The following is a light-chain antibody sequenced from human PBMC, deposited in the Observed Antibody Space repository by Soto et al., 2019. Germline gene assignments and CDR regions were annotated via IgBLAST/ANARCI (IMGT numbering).Light chain of an antibody. CDR2: SNN. J-gene: IGLJ3*02. Sequence: QSVLTQPPSASGTPGQRVTISCSGSSSNIGSKTVNWYQQLPGTAPKLLIYSNNQRPSGVPDRFSGSKSGTSASLAISGLQSEDEADYYCVAWDDSLNGWVFGGGTKLTVL. V-gene: IGLV1-44*01. CDR1: SSNIGSKT. CDR3: VAWDDSLNGWV.